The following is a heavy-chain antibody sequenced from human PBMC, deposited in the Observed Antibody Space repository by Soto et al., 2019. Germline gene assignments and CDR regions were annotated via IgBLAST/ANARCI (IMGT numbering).Heavy chain of an antibody. Sequence: SVKVSCKASGGTFSSYTISWVRQAPGQGLEWMGRIIPILGIANYAQKFQGRVTITADKSTSTAYMELSSLRSEDTAVHYCARARGNGDYGYYYYMEVWGKGTTVTVSS. D-gene: IGHD4-17*01. V-gene: IGHV1-69*02. CDR1: GGTFSSYT. CDR2: IIPILGIA. J-gene: IGHJ6*03. CDR3: ARARGNGDYGYYYYMEV.